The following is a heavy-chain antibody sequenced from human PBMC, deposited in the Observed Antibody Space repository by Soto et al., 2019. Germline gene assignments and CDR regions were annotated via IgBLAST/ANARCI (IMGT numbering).Heavy chain of an antibody. CDR1: GGSISSGGYY. Sequence: QVQLQESGPGLVKPSQTLSLTCTVSGGSISSGGYYWRWIRQHPGKGLEWIGYIYYSGSTYYHPSVNRRFTIPVDTSKSQCTRKLSSVTAADTVVDYGASTIDPGGQGTRVTVSS. CDR3: ASTIDP. CDR2: IYYSGST. J-gene: IGHJ5*02. V-gene: IGHV4-31*03.